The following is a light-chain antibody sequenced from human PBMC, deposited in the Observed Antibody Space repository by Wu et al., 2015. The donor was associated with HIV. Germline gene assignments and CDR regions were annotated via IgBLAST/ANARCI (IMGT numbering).Light chain of an antibody. J-gene: IGKJ2*02. Sequence: EIVLTQSPGTLSLSPGERATLSCRASQSIRSSYLAWFQQKPGQAPRLLIHGASSRATGIPDRFSGSGSGTDFTLTISRLEPEDFAVYYCHQYGSSPPCTFGQGTKLEIK. V-gene: IGKV3-20*01. CDR1: QSIRSSY. CDR2: GAS. CDR3: HQYGSSPPCT.